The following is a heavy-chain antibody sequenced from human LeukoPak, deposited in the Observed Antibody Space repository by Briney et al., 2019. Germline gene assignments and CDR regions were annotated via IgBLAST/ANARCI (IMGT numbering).Heavy chain of an antibody. J-gene: IGHJ6*03. CDR3: ARAISSSWYSYYYYYMDV. Sequence: GGSLRLSCAASGFTFDDYGMSWVRQAPGKGLEWVSGINWNGGSTGYADSVKGRFTISRDNAKNSLYLQMNSLRAEDTALYYCARAISSSWYSYYYYYMDVWGKGTTVTVSS. V-gene: IGHV3-20*04. CDR1: GFTFDDYG. CDR2: INWNGGST. D-gene: IGHD6-13*01.